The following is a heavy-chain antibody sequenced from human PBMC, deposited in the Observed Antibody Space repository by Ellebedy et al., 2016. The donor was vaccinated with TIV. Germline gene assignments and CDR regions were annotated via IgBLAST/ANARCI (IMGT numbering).Heavy chain of an antibody. CDR1: GLTFSRHW. V-gene: IGHV3-7*02. J-gene: IGHJ5*02. Sequence: GESLKISXAASGLTFSRHWMRWVRQAPGKGLEWVANIKQDGSEKNYVDSVMGRFTISRDNAKNSLYLQMNSLRADDTAMYYCVGAISWGQGTLVTVSS. D-gene: IGHD3-16*01. CDR2: IKQDGSEK. CDR3: VGAIS.